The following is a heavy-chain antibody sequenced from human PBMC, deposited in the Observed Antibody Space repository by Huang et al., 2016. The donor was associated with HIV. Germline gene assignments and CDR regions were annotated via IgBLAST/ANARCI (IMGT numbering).Heavy chain of an antibody. CDR2: SSYSGST. V-gene: IGHV4-30-4*01. CDR1: GGSISIGDYY. D-gene: IGHD3-22*01. J-gene: IGHJ2*01. Sequence: QVQLQESGPGLVKPSQTLSLSCTVSGGSISIGDYYWSWIRQPPGKGLDWIAYSSYSGSTYGNPSLKSRLTMSIDTSKNQFSLKLSSVTATDTAIYYCARGKEYHNWYFDLWGRGTLVTVSS. CDR3: ARGKEYHNWYFDL.